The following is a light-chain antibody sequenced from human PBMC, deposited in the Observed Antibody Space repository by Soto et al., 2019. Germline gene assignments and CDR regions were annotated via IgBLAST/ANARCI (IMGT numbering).Light chain of an antibody. V-gene: IGKV3-20*01. J-gene: IGKJ1*01. CDR2: GAS. Sequence: EIVLTQSPGTLSLSPGERATLSCRASQSVSSSYLAWYQQKPGQAPRLLIYGASSRATGIPDRFSGSGSGTDFTLTISRLEPEDFAVYYCQHYGSSPWTFAQGPKVDIK. CDR1: QSVSSSY. CDR3: QHYGSSPWT.